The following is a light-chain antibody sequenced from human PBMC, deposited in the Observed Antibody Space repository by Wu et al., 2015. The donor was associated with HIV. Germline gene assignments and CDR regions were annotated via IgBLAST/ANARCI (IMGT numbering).Light chain of an antibody. CDR1: QSVGSY. CDR3: QQYGSSPRT. CDR2: NAS. J-gene: IGKJ1*01. Sequence: EIVLTQSPATLSLSPGERATLSCRASQSVGSYLAWYQKKPGQAPRLLIYNASDRATGIPDRFSGSGSGTDFTLTISRLEPEDFAVYYCQQYGSSPRTFGQGTKVEIK. V-gene: IGKV3-20*01.